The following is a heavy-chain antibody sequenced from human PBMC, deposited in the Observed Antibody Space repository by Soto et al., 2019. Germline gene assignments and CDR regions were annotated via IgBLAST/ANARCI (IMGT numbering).Heavy chain of an antibody. V-gene: IGHV4-39*01. CDR3: ARPWGDLTTSGCYY. D-gene: IGHD6-19*01. J-gene: IGHJ4*02. Sequence: SETLSLTCTVSGDSISSSNYYWGWIRQPPGKGLEWIGSIYYSGSTYYNPSLKSRVTISVDTSKNQFSLKLSSVTAPDTAVYYCARPWGDLTTSGCYYWGQGTLVTV. CDR1: GDSISSSNYY. CDR2: IYYSGST.